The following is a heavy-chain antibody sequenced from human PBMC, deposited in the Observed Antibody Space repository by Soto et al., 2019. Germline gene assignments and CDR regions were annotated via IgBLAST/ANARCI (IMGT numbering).Heavy chain of an antibody. CDR3: ASCTSCYGGDSFDI. CDR2: MNPNSGNT. CDR1: GYTFTSYD. D-gene: IGHD2-2*01. Sequence: QVQLVQSGAEVKKPGASVKVSCKASGYTFTSYDIHWERQATGQGLEWMGWMNPNSGNTGYAQKFQGRVTMTRNTSISTAYMELSSLRSEDTAVYYCASCTSCYGGDSFDIWGQGTMVTVSS. V-gene: IGHV1-8*01. J-gene: IGHJ3*02.